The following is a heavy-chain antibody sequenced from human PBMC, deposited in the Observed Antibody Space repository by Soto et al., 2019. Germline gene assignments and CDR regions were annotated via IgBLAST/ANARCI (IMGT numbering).Heavy chain of an antibody. D-gene: IGHD3-22*01. CDR3: DRIDGSGYYLHH. CDR2: IFYSGST. V-gene: IGHV4-30-4*01. Sequence: QVQLQEAGPGLVKPSQTLSLTCTVSGDSISGGDYYWGWIRQPPGKGLEWIGYIFYSGSTYYNQSSKSRVHISVDTSKKQFSLKLKSVTAADTAVYLCDRIDGSGYYLHHWGQGTLVTVSS. CDR1: GDSISGGDYY. J-gene: IGHJ4*02.